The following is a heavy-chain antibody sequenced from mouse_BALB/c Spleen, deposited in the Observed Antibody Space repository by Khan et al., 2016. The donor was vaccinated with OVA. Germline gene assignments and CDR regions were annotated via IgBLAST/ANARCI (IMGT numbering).Heavy chain of an antibody. Sequence: QVQLKESGPGLVAPSQSLSITCTVSGFSLTDHGVSWIRQPPGKGLEWLGVIWGGGSTYYNSVLKSRLSISKDNSKSQVFLKMNSLQTDDTAMYXCAKQIGSPYYGMDYWGQGTSVTVSS. CDR3: AKQIGSPYYGMDY. CDR1: GFSLTDHG. J-gene: IGHJ4*01. CDR2: IWGGGST. V-gene: IGHV2-6-5*01. D-gene: IGHD2-14*01.